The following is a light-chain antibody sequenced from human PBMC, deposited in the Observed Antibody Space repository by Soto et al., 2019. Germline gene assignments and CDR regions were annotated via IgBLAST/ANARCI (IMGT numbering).Light chain of an antibody. CDR3: QQYNNWPYT. CDR1: QSVSSN. Sequence: EIVMTQSPATLSVSPGERATLSCRASQSVSSNLAWYQQKPGQAPRLLTYGASPRVTGIPARFSGSGSGTEFTFTISSLQSEDFAVYYCQQYNNWPYTFGQGTKREIK. V-gene: IGKV3-15*01. CDR2: GAS. J-gene: IGKJ2*01.